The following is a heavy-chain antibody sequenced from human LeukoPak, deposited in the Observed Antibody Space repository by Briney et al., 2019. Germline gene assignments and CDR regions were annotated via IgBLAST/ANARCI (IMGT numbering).Heavy chain of an antibody. J-gene: IGHJ4*02. D-gene: IGHD3-22*01. CDR3: ARGAKGLSGYRAGDDY. Sequence: GGSLRLSCVASGFTFRNYAMSWVRQAPGKGLEWVSATSGTDTDRYYADSVKGRFTISRDNAKNSLYLQMNSLRAEDTAVYYCARGAKGLSGYRAGDDYWGQGTLVTVSS. CDR2: TSGTDTDR. V-gene: IGHV3-21*03. CDR1: GFTFRNYA.